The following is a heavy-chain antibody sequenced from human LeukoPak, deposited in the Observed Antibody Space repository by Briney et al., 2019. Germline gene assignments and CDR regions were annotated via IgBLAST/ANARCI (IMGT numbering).Heavy chain of an antibody. Sequence: SETLSLTCTVSGGSISSSSYYWGWIRQPPGKGLEWIGSIYYSGSTYYNPSLKSRVTISVDTSKIQFSLKLSSVTAADTAVYYCAIQRIAAAGLFDYWGQGTLVTVSS. CDR1: GGSISSSSYY. CDR3: AIQRIAAAGLFDY. J-gene: IGHJ4*02. V-gene: IGHV4-39*01. D-gene: IGHD6-13*01. CDR2: IYYSGST.